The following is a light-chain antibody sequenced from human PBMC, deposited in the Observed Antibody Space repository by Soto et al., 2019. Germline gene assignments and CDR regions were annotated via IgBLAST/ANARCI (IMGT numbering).Light chain of an antibody. CDR2: AAS. Sequence: DILMTRSPSSLSASVGDRVTSTCRARQSISSYLNWYQQKPRKAPKLLIYAASSLQSGLPSRFSGSGSGTDFPLTISSLQPADFATYYCQQRYSTTWTFGQGTKVDIK. V-gene: IGKV1-39*01. J-gene: IGKJ1*01. CDR3: QQRYSTTWT. CDR1: QSISSY.